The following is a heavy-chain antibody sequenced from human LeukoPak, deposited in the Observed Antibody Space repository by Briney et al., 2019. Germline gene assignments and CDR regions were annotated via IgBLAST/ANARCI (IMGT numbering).Heavy chain of an antibody. V-gene: IGHV3-30*04. Sequence: GGSLRLSCAASGFTFSSYAMHWVHPAPGKGLEWVAVISYEGSNQYYADSVEGRFTISRDNAKNTMDLQMNSLRAEDTAVYYCARGGYSYGWINYYFDYWGQGTLVTVSS. CDR2: ISYEGSNQ. J-gene: IGHJ4*02. D-gene: IGHD5-18*01. CDR1: GFTFSSYA. CDR3: ARGGYSYGWINYYFDY.